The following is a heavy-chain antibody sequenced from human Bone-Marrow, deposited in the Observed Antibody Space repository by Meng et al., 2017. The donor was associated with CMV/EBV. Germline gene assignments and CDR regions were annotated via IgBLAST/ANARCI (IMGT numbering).Heavy chain of an antibody. V-gene: IGHV1-2*02. CDR1: GYTFTGYY. D-gene: IGHD5-12*01. CDR3: ARPRGYSGYDPFDY. J-gene: IGHJ4*02. CDR2: INPNSGGT. Sequence: ASVKVSCKASGYTFTGYYMHWVRQAPGQGLEGMGWINPNSGGTNYAQKFQGRVTMTRDTSMSTAYMELSRLRSDDTAVYYCARPRGYSGYDPFDYWGQGTLVTVSS.